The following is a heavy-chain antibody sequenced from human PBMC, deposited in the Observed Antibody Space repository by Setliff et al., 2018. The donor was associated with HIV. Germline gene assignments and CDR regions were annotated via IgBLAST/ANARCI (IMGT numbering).Heavy chain of an antibody. D-gene: IGHD4-4*01. Sequence: GGSLRLSCEGSGFSLSNFWMSWIRQAPGRGLEWVANIKEDGSEEYYAESVKGRFNISRDNAKRSVYLELNSLRVDDTAVYYCAREVYSDSSFNYWGQGTLVTVS. J-gene: IGHJ4*02. CDR3: AREVYSDSSFNY. V-gene: IGHV3-7*03. CDR2: IKEDGSEE. CDR1: GFSLSNFW.